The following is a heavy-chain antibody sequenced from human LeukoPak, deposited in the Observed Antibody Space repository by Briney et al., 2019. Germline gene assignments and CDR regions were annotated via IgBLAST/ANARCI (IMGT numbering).Heavy chain of an antibody. Sequence: SGGSLRLSCAASGFTFSSHWMSWVRQAPEKGLEWVANIKQDGSEKYYVDSVKGRFTISRDNAKNSLFLQMNSLRVEDTAVYYCAREPHIAVVTHFDYWGQGTLVTVSS. D-gene: IGHD6-19*01. CDR2: IKQDGSEK. CDR1: GFTFSSHW. CDR3: AREPHIAVVTHFDY. J-gene: IGHJ4*02. V-gene: IGHV3-7*01.